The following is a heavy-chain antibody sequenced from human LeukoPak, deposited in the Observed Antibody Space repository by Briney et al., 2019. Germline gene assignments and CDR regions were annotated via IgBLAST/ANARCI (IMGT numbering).Heavy chain of an antibody. CDR2: MNPNSGNT. Sequence: ASVKVSCKASGYTFTSYDIDWVRQATGQGLEWMGWMNPNSGNTGYAQKFQGRVTITADESTSTAYMELSSLRSEDTAVYYCARGSIGGRVDYWGQGTLVTVSS. J-gene: IGHJ4*02. CDR3: ARGSIGGRVDY. V-gene: IGHV1-8*01. D-gene: IGHD4-23*01. CDR1: GYTFTSYD.